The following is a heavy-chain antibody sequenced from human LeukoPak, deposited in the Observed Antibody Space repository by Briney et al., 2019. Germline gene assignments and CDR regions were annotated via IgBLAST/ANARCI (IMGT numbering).Heavy chain of an antibody. CDR1: GGSISSYY. D-gene: IGHD3-22*01. CDR2: IYHSGST. CDR3: ARDVPGRDYYDSSGPG. V-gene: IGHV4-38-2*02. Sequence: TSETLSLTCTVSGGSISSYYWSWIRQPPGKGLEWIGSIYHSGSTYYNPSLKSRVTISVDTSKNQFSLKLSSVTAADTAVYYCARDVPGRDYYDSSGPGWGQGTLVTVSS. J-gene: IGHJ4*02.